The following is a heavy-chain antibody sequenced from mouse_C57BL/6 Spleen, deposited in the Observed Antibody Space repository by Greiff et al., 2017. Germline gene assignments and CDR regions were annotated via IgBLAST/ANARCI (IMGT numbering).Heavy chain of an antibody. CDR2: IDPSDSYP. J-gene: IGHJ2*01. D-gene: IGHD1-1*01. CDR3: ARGDYVSSYLDY. CDR1: GYTFTSYW. Sequence: VQLQQPGAELVMPGASVKLSCKASGYTFTSYWMHWVKQRPGQGLEWIGEIDPSDSYPNYNQKFKGKSTLTVDKSSSTAYMQRSSLTSEDSAVYYCARGDYVSSYLDYWGQGTTLTVSS. V-gene: IGHV1-69*01.